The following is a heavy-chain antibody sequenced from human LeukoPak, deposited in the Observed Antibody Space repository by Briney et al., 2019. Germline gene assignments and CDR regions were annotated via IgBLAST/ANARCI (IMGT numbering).Heavy chain of an antibody. D-gene: IGHD6-6*01. Sequence: SETLSLTCTVSGGSINSYYWSWIRQPPGKGLEWIGYISYSGSTNYNPSLKSRVTISVDTSKNQFSLKLSSVAAADTAVYYCARDGCGGSSCLDYWGQGTLVTVSS. CDR1: GGSINSYY. CDR3: ARDGCGGSSCLDY. V-gene: IGHV4-59*01. J-gene: IGHJ4*02. CDR2: ISYSGST.